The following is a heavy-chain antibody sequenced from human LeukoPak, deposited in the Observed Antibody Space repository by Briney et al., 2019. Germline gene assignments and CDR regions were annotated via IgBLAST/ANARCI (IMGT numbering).Heavy chain of an antibody. CDR1: GHTFTNYA. D-gene: IGHD3-10*01. V-gene: IGHV1-2*02. J-gene: IGHJ1*01. Sequence: ASVKVSCKASGHTFTNYAINWVRQAPGQGLEWMGWINPNSGGTNYAQKFQGRVTMTRDTSISTAYMELSRLRSDDTAVYYCARDDYYGSGILFWGQGTLVTVSS. CDR2: INPNSGGT. CDR3: ARDDYYGSGILF.